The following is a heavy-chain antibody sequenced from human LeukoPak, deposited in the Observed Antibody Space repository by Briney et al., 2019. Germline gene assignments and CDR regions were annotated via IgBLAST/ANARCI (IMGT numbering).Heavy chain of an antibody. CDR3: ARRYYDILTGYRLNWFDP. V-gene: IGHV4-39*01. Sequence: PSETLSLTCTVSGGSISSYYWGWIRQPPGKGLEWIGSIYYSGSTYYNPSLKSRVTISVDTSKNQFSLKLSSVTAADTAVYYCARRYYDILTGYRLNWFDPWGQGTLVTVSS. J-gene: IGHJ5*02. D-gene: IGHD3-9*01. CDR2: IYYSGST. CDR1: GGSISSYY.